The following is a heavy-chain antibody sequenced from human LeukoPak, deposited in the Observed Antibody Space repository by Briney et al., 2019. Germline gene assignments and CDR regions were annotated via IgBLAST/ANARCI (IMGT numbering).Heavy chain of an antibody. J-gene: IGHJ4*02. CDR2: INHSGST. Sequence: SETLSLTRAVYGGSFSGYYWSWIRQPPGKGLEWIGEINHSGSTNYNPSLKSRVTISVDTSKNQFSLKLSSVTAADTAVYYCARGRRVISYSSGGVQDYWGQGTLVTVSS. CDR3: ARGRRVISYSSGGVQDY. D-gene: IGHD6-19*01. V-gene: IGHV4-34*01. CDR1: GGSFSGYY.